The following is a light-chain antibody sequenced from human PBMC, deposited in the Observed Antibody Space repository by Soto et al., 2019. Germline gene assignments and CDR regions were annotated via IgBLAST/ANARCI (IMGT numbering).Light chain of an antibody. CDR1: QSLANSF. CDR2: RAS. J-gene: IGKJ5*01. V-gene: IGKV3-15*01. Sequence: EFVLTQSPGTLSLSPGERATLSCRASQSLANSFIAWYQQKPGQAPRLLIYRASSRATGISGSFSGSGSGTEFTLTITSLQSEDSAVYYCQQYNKWPITFGQGTRLEIK. CDR3: QQYNKWPIT.